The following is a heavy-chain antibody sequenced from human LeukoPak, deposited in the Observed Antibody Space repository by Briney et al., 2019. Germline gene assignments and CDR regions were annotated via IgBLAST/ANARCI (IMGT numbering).Heavy chain of an antibody. Sequence: GASVKVSCKASGYIFTGYYMHWVRQAPGQGLEWMGWINPNSGGTEYPQKFQGGVTMTRDTPISTAYMELSSLRSDDTAVYYCATHTGGYYAPTYWGQGTLVTVSS. V-gene: IGHV1-2*02. CDR3: ATHTGGYYAPTY. CDR1: GYIFTGYY. D-gene: IGHD1-26*01. CDR2: INPNSGGT. J-gene: IGHJ4*02.